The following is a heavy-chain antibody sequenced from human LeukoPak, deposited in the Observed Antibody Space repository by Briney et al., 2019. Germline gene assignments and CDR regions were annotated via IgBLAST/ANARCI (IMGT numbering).Heavy chain of an antibody. Sequence: ASVKVSCKASGYTFTSYGISWVRQAPGQGLEWMGWISAYNGDTDYAQNLQGRVTMTTDTSTSTAYMELRSLRSDDTAVYYCATGWSGYFASLDYWGQGTLVTVAS. J-gene: IGHJ4*02. CDR1: GYTFTSYG. CDR3: ATGWSGYFASLDY. D-gene: IGHD3-3*01. CDR2: ISAYNGDT. V-gene: IGHV1-18*01.